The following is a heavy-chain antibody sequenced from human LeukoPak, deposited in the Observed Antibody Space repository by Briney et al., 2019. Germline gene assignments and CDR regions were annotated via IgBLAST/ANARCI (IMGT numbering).Heavy chain of an antibody. Sequence: GGSLRLSCAASGFTFDDYAMHWVRPAPGEGLEWVSGISWNSGSIGYADSVKGRFTISRDNAKNSLYLQMNSLRAEDTALYYCAKYGLGFYGMDVWGQGTTVTVSS. CDR2: ISWNSGSI. CDR1: GFTFDDYA. D-gene: IGHD3-16*01. V-gene: IGHV3-9*01. J-gene: IGHJ6*02. CDR3: AKYGLGFYGMDV.